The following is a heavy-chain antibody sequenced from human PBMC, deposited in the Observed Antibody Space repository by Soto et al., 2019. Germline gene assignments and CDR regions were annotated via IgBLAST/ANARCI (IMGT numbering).Heavy chain of an antibody. CDR1: GDSVSSNSAA. V-gene: IGHV6-1*01. J-gene: IGHJ4*02. CDR3: AMGTGTFDY. Sequence: SQTLSLTCAISGDSVSSNSAAWNWIRQSPSRGLEWLGRTYYRSKWYNDYAGSAKSRIMINPDTSKNQYSLQLNSVTPEDTAVYYCAMGTGTFDYWGQAILVTVST. CDR2: TYYRSKWYN. D-gene: IGHD1-1*01.